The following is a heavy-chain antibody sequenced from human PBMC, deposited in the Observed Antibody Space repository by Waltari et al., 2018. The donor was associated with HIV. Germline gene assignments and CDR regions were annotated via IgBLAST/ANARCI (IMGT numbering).Heavy chain of an antibody. CDR2: IYTSGST. CDR1: GGSISSGSYY. CDR3: AREGKVAVAGDYYYYYGMDV. D-gene: IGHD6-19*01. J-gene: IGHJ6*02. Sequence: QVQLQESGPGLVKPSQTLSLTCTVSGGSISSGSYYWSWIRQPAGKGREWIGRIYTSGSTNYNPSLKSRVTISVDTSKNQFSLKLSSVTAADTAVYYCAREGKVAVAGDYYYYYGMDVWGQGTTVTVSS. V-gene: IGHV4-61*02.